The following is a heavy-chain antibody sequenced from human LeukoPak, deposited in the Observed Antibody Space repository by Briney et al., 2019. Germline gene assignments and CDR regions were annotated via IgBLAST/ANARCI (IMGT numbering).Heavy chain of an antibody. CDR2: IKQDGSEK. CDR1: GFTFSSYW. V-gene: IGHV3-7*01. CDR3: AREYSNYVGYYYYYMDV. D-gene: IGHD4-11*01. J-gene: IGHJ6*03. Sequence: GGSLRLSCAASGFTFSSYWMSWVRQAPGKGLEWVANIKQDGSEKYYVDSVKGRFTISRDNAKNSLYLQMNSLRAEDTAVYYCAREYSNYVGYYYYYMDVWGKGTRSPSP.